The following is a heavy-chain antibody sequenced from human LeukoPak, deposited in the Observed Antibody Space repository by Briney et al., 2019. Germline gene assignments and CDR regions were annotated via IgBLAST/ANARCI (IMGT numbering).Heavy chain of an antibody. CDR3: AKGQPWDY. J-gene: IGHJ4*02. CDR1: GFTFSSYG. V-gene: IGHV3-30*18. Sequence: PGRSLRLSCAASGFTFSSYGMHWVRQAPGKGLEWVAVISYDGSNKYYADSVKGRFTISRDNSKNTLYLQMNSLRAEDTAVNYCAKGQPWDYWGQGTLVTVSS. CDR2: ISYDGSNK. D-gene: IGHD1-14*01.